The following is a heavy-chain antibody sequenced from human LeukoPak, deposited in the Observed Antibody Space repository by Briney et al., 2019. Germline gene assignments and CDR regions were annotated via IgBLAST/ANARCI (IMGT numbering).Heavy chain of an antibody. CDR3: ARVQGAAAGFYFDY. J-gene: IGHJ4*02. CDR1: GGSFSGCY. Sequence: SETLSLTCAVYGGSFSGCYWSWIRQPPGKGLEWIGEINHSGSTNYNPSLKSRVTISVDTSKNQFSLKLSSVTAADTAVYYCARVQGAAAGFYFDYWGQGTLVTVSS. D-gene: IGHD6-13*01. CDR2: INHSGST. V-gene: IGHV4-34*01.